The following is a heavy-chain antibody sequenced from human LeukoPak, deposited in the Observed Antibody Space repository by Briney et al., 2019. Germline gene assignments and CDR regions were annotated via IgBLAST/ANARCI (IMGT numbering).Heavy chain of an antibody. Sequence: ASVKVSCKASGYIFTGYYIHWVRQAPGQGLEWMGWINPNNGGPNYPQKFQGGVTMTRDTSISTAYMELSRLRSDDTAIYYCARDIFGMATTLYWYFDLWGRGTLVTVSS. CDR1: GYIFTGYY. CDR3: ARDIFGMATTLYWYFDL. D-gene: IGHD5-24*01. J-gene: IGHJ2*01. V-gene: IGHV1-2*02. CDR2: INPNNGGP.